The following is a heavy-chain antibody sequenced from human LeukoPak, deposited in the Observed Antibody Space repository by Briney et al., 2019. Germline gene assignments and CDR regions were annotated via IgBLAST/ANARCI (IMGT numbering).Heavy chain of an antibody. Sequence: GGSLRLSCAASGFTFSSYSMNWVRQAPGKGLEWVAVISYDGSNKYYADSVKGRFTISRDNSKNTLYLQMNSLRAEDTAVYYCAKLVVGANPIGIDYWGQGTLVTVSS. CDR3: AKLVVGANPIGIDY. D-gene: IGHD1-26*01. J-gene: IGHJ4*02. CDR2: ISYDGSNK. V-gene: IGHV3-30*18. CDR1: GFTFSSYS.